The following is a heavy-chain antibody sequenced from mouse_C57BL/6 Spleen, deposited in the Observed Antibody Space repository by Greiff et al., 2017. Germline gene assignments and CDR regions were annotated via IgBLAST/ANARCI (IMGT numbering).Heavy chain of an antibody. CDR2: INPGSGGT. J-gene: IGHJ3*01. D-gene: IGHD2-4*01. CDR1: GYAFTNYL. Sequence: QVQLQQSGAELVRPGTSVKVSCKASGYAFTNYLIEWVKQRPGQGLEWIGVINPGSGGTNYNEKFKGKATLTADKSSSTAYMQLSSLTSEDSAVYFCARSGDYDPDWCAYWGQGTLVTVSA. V-gene: IGHV1-54*01. CDR3: ARSGDYDPDWCAY.